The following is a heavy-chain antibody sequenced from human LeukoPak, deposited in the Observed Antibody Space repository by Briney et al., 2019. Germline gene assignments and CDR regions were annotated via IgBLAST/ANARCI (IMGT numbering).Heavy chain of an antibody. CDR3: ARYRVATIGIARAVGDWFDP. V-gene: IGHV4-31*11. Sequence: PSETLSLTCAVSGGSISSGGYYWSWIRQHPGKGLEWIGYIYYSGSTYYNPSLKSRVTISVDTSKNQFSLKLSSVTAADTAVYYCARYRVATIGIARAVGDWFDPWGQGTLVTVSS. D-gene: IGHD5-12*01. J-gene: IGHJ5*02. CDR1: GGSISSGGYY. CDR2: IYYSGST.